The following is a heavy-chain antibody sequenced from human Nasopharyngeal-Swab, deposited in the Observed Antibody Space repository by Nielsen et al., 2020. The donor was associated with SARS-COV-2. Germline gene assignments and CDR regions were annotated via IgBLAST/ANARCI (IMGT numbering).Heavy chain of an antibody. Sequence: ASVKASCKASGYTFTSYAMHWVRQAPGQRLEWMGWINAGNGNTKYSQKFQGRVTITRDTSASTAYMELSSLGSEDTAVYYWARGPPYSTDYWGQGTLVTVSS. D-gene: IGHD6-13*01. CDR2: INAGNGNT. CDR1: GYTFTSYA. J-gene: IGHJ4*02. V-gene: IGHV1-3*01. CDR3: ARGPPYSTDY.